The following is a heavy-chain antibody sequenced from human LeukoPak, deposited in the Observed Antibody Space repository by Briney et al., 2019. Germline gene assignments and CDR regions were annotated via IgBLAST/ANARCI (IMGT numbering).Heavy chain of an antibody. CDR1: GYTFTGYY. CDR3: ARDLQSSSGYYYVVVY. D-gene: IGHD3-22*01. Sequence: ASVKVSCKASGYTFTGYYMHWVRQAPGQGLEWMGWINPNSGGTNYAQKFQGRVTMTRDPSISTAYMELSRLRSDDTAVYYCARDLQSSSGYYYVVVYWGQGTLVTVSS. J-gene: IGHJ4*02. CDR2: INPNSGGT. V-gene: IGHV1-2*02.